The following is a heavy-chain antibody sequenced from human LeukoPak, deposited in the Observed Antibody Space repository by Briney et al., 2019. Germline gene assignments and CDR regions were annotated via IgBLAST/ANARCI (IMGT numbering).Heavy chain of an antibody. V-gene: IGHV1-18*01. Sequence: ASVKVSCKASGYTFTSYGISWVRQAPGQGLEWMGWISDYNGNTNYAQKLQGRVTMTTDTSTSTAYMELRSLRSDDTAVYYCARAKTYYDILTGYSANYYYYYYMDVWGKGTTVTVSS. J-gene: IGHJ6*03. CDR2: ISDYNGNT. CDR1: GYTFTSYG. D-gene: IGHD3-9*01. CDR3: ARAKTYYDILTGYSANYYYYYYMDV.